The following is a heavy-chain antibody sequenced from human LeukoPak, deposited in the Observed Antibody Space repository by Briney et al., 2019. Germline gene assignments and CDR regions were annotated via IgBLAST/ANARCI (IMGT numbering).Heavy chain of an antibody. D-gene: IGHD1-26*01. CDR2: ISDGGDIT. CDR3: AKGSGSYYEYYFDY. CDR1: GFTFSNYA. V-gene: IGHV3-23*01. J-gene: IGHJ4*02. Sequence: GGSLRLSCAASGFTFSNYAVTWVRQAPGKGLEWVSVISDGGDITKYADAVKGRFTISRDNSKNTLYLQMKSLRAEDTAVYYCAKGSGSYYEYYFDYWGQGTLVTVSS.